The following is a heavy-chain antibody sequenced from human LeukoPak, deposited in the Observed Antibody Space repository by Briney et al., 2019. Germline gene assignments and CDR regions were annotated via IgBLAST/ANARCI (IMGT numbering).Heavy chain of an antibody. CDR1: GYTFTSYA. V-gene: IGHV7-4-1*02. J-gene: IGHJ4*02. Sequence: VASVKVSCKASGYTFTSYAMNWVRQAPGQGLEWMGWINTNTGNPTYAQRFTGRFVFTLDTSVSTAYLQISSLKAEDTAVYYCARSIYDYVWGSYRVTREIDYWGQGTLVTVSS. D-gene: IGHD3-16*02. CDR2: INTNTGNP. CDR3: ARSIYDYVWGSYRVTREIDY.